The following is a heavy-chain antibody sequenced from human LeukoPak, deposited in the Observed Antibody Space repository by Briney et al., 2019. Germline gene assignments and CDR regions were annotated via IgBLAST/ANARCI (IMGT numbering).Heavy chain of an antibody. Sequence: PGGSLRLSCAASGLTFSSYWMSWVRQAPGKGLEWVANIKQDGGEKYYVDSVKGRFTISRDNAKNSLYLQMNSLRAEDTAVYYCARRRGSSSSDYWGQGTLVTVSS. V-gene: IGHV3-7*01. J-gene: IGHJ4*02. D-gene: IGHD6-13*01. CDR1: GLTFSSYW. CDR3: ARRRGSSSSDY. CDR2: IKQDGGEK.